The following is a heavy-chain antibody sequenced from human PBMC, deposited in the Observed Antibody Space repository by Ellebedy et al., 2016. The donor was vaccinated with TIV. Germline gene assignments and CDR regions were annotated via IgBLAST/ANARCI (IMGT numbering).Heavy chain of an antibody. J-gene: IGHJ5*02. CDR1: GFNFRSYW. CDR2: IRQEGDEI. Sequence: PGGSLRLSCAASGFNFRSYWMTWVRQAPGKGLEWVAKIRQEGDEIYYVESVKGRFTISRDNAKNLLFLQMNSLRVDDTAVYYCARRASYGDYAVQVNPWFDPWGQGTLVTVSS. D-gene: IGHD4-17*01. CDR3: ARRASYGDYAVQVNPWFDP. V-gene: IGHV3-7*01.